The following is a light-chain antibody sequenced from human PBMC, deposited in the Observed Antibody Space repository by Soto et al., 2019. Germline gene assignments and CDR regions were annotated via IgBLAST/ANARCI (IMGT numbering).Light chain of an antibody. CDR1: SSNIGAGYD. J-gene: IGLJ3*02. CDR2: DNN. Sequence: QSVLTQPPSVSGAPGQRVTISCTGSSSNIGAGYDVHWYQQLPGTAPKLLISDNNHRPSGVPDRFSGSKSGTSASLAIAGLQAEDEADYYCQSFDSGLPWVFGGGTKVTVL. V-gene: IGLV1-40*01. CDR3: QSFDSGLPWV.